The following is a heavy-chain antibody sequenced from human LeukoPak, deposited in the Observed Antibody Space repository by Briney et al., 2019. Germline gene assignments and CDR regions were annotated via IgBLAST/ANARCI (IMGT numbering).Heavy chain of an antibody. CDR2: TKEDGGEK. D-gene: IGHD4-17*01. V-gene: IGHV3-7*01. Sequence: GGSLRLSCAASGFTFSTYWMSWVRQAPGKGLEWVANTKEDGGEKYYVDSVKGRFTISRDNAENSLYLQMNSLRAEDTAVYYCARESGSVTSEVDFDYWGQGTLVTVSS. CDR3: ARESGSVTSEVDFDY. J-gene: IGHJ4*02. CDR1: GFTFSTYW.